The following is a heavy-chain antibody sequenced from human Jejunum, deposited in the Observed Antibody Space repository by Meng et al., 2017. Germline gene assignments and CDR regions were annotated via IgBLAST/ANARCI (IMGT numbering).Heavy chain of an antibody. CDR1: GYSFTSYW. CDR2: IYPGDSDI. J-gene: IGHJ4*02. Sequence: GESLKISCKGSGYSFTSYWIGWVRQMSGKGLEWMGIIYPGDSDIRYSPSFQGQVTISADKSISTAYLQWSSLKASNTAIYYCARQDSGGRPYSDYWGQGTLVTVSS. D-gene: IGHD2-15*01. CDR3: ARQDSGGRPYSDY. V-gene: IGHV5-51*01.